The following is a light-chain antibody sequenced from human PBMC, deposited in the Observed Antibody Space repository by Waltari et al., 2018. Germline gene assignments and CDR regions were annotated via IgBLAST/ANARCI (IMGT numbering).Light chain of an antibody. CDR3: QQTYSVPHT. CDR1: QRVSSY. V-gene: IGKV1-39*01. J-gene: IGKJ2*01. Sequence: IQMAQSPPSLSASVGYRVNITCRASQRVSSYLNWLQQKSGKAPQVLIYSASSLQPGAPSRFSGSGSGTDFTLTISSLQPEDFATYYCQQTYSVPHTFGQGTKLEIK. CDR2: SAS.